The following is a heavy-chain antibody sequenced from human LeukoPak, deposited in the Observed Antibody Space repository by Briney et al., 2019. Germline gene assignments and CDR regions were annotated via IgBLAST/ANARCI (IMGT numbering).Heavy chain of an antibody. CDR1: GFTFSSYS. CDR3: ANQYSSSGIWFDP. CDR2: ISSSRSYI. J-gene: IGHJ5*02. Sequence: PGGSLRLSCAASGFTFSSYSMNWVRQAPGKGLEWVSFISSSRSYIYYADSVKGRFTISRDNSKNTLYLQMNSLRAEDTAVYYCANQYSSSGIWFDPWGQGTLVTVSS. V-gene: IGHV3-21*04. D-gene: IGHD6-6*01.